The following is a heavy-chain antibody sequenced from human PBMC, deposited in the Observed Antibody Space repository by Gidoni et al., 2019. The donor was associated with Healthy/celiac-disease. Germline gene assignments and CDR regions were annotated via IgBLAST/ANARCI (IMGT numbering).Heavy chain of an antibody. V-gene: IGHV4-34*01. CDR3: ARGLTGTTGASYNWFDP. CDR1: GGSFSGYY. CDR2: INHSGST. D-gene: IGHD1-7*01. Sequence: QVQLQQWGAGLLKPSETLSLTCAVYGGSFSGYYWSWIRQPPGKGLEWIGEINHSGSTNYNPSLKSRVTISVDTSKNQFSLKLSSVTAADTAVYYCARGLTGTTGASYNWFDPWGQGTLVTVSS. J-gene: IGHJ5*02.